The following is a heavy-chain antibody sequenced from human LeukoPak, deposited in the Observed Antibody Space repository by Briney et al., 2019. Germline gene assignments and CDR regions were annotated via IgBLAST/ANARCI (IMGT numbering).Heavy chain of an antibody. V-gene: IGHV3-23*01. Sequence: TGGSLRLSCAASGFTFSGYAMSWVRQAPGKGLEWVSAISGSGGSTYYADSVKGRFTISRDNSKNTLYLQMNSLRAEDTAVYYCARDDSSGYPGIDPWGQGTLVTVSS. CDR2: ISGSGGST. CDR1: GFTFSGYA. J-gene: IGHJ5*02. CDR3: ARDDSSGYPGIDP. D-gene: IGHD3-22*01.